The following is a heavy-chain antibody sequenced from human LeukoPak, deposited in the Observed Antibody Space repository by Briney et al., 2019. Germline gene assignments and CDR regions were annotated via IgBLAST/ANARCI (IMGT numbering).Heavy chain of an antibody. J-gene: IGHJ6*03. D-gene: IGHD4-11*01. CDR2: ISGSGGST. Sequence: GGSLRLSCAASGFTFSSYAMSWVRQAPGKGLEWVSAISGSGGSTHYADSVKGRFTISSDNSKNTLYLQMNSLRAEDTAVYYCAKATVTTTYYYMDVWGKGTTVTVSS. V-gene: IGHV3-23*01. CDR3: AKATVTTTYYYMDV. CDR1: GFTFSSYA.